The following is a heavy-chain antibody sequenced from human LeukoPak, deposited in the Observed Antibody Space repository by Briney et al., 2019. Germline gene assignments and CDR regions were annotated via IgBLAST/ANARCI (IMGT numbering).Heavy chain of an antibody. J-gene: IGHJ4*02. CDR2: ISYDGSNK. CDR1: GFTFSSCG. D-gene: IGHD4-11*01. Sequence: PGGSLRLSCAASGFTFSSCGMHWVRQAPGKGLEWVAVISYDGSNKYYAGSVKGRFTISRDNSKSTLYLQMNSLRAEDTAVYYCARVRPGSKYVDFDYWGQGTLVTVSS. V-gene: IGHV3-33*05. CDR3: ARVRPGSKYVDFDY.